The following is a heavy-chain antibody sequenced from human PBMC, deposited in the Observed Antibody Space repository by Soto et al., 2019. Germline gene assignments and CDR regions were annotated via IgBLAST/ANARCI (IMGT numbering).Heavy chain of an antibody. D-gene: IGHD2-2*01. Sequence: EVQLLESGGGLVQPGGSLRLSCAASGFTFSSYAMSWVRQAPGKGLEWVSAISGSGGSTYYADSVKGRFTISRDNSKNTLYLQMNSLRAEDTAVYYGAKVLASCISTSCPSWFDPWGQGTLVTVSS. J-gene: IGHJ5*02. V-gene: IGHV3-23*01. CDR3: AKVLASCISTSCPSWFDP. CDR2: ISGSGGST. CDR1: GFTFSSYA.